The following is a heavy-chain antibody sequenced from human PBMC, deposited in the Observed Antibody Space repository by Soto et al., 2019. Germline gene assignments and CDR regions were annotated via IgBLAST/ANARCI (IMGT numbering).Heavy chain of an antibody. CDR1: GVSLSGSTYY. CDR3: GSAHGMGV. CDR2: TRYGGIP. V-gene: IGHV4-31*03. J-gene: IGHJ6*02. D-gene: IGHD6-6*01. Sequence: QVQLQESGPGLVEPSQTLSLTCTVSGVSLSGSTYYWSWIRQLPGKGLEWIGFTRYGGIPYHNPSLKSRATISVQSSKNQFSLRLTSLTAADTAVYYCGSAHGMGVWGRGTTVIVSS.